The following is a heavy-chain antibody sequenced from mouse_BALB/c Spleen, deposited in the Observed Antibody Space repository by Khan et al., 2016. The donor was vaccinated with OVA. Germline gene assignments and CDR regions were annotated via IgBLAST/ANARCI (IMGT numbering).Heavy chain of an antibody. Sequence: VQLQESGPGLVAPSQSLSITCTISGFSLTNYGVHWVRQPPGKGLEWLVVIWSDGSTTYNSALKSRLTISKDNSKRQVFFKMNSLQTDDTGMYFCARQPYYHYNIMDYWGQGTSVTVSS. D-gene: IGHD2-10*01. CDR1: GFSLTNYG. V-gene: IGHV2-6-1*01. J-gene: IGHJ4*01. CDR3: ARQPYYHYNIMDY. CDR2: IWSDGST.